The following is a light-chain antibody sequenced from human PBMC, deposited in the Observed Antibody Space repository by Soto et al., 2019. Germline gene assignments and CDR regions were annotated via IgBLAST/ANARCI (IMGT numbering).Light chain of an antibody. CDR1: QSVSRY. CDR2: DAS. J-gene: IGKJ4*01. Sequence: ELVLTQSPATLSLSPGGSATLSCRASQSVSRYSAWYQQKPGQALRLLIYDASKKAAGIPARFSGSGSGTDFTLTISSLEPEDFAVYYCHQRSNWPLTFGGGTKLEIK. V-gene: IGKV3-11*01. CDR3: HQRSNWPLT.